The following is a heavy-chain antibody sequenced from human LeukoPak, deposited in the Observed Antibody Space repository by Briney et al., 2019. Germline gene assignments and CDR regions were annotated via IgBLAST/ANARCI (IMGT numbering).Heavy chain of an antibody. D-gene: IGHD6-19*01. CDR2: IYCSGST. CDR3: ARGVTGGWYGDFQH. Sequence: SETLSLTCTVSGGSINTYFWSWIRQPPGKGLEWVGYIYCSGSTNYNPALKSRVTISVDTSKNQFSLKLSSVTAADTAVYYCARGVTGGWYGDFQHWGQGTLVTVSS. J-gene: IGHJ1*01. V-gene: IGHV4-59*01. CDR1: GGSINTYF.